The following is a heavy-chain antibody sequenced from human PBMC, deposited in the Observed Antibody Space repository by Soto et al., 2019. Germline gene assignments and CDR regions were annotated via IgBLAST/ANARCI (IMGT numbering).Heavy chain of an antibody. CDR2: FDPEDGET. CDR3: ATANLYCTNGVCYIAPSPLTPNYGMDV. J-gene: IGHJ6*02. Sequence: GXSVEFSLKVSGYTLSELSMHWVRQAPGKGLEWMGGFDPEDGETIYAQKFQGRVTMTEDTSTDTAYMELSSLRSEDTAVYYCATANLYCTNGVCYIAPSPLTPNYGMDVWGQGTTVTVSS. CDR1: GYTLSELS. V-gene: IGHV1-24*01. D-gene: IGHD2-8*01.